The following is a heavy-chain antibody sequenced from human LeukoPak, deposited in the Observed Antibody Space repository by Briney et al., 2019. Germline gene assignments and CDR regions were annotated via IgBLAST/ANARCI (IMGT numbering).Heavy chain of an antibody. CDR2: ISGSGGST. J-gene: IGHJ4*02. D-gene: IGHD2-15*01. CDR3: AKDRRDCSGGSCYVGEVYFDY. CDR1: GFTFSSYA. Sequence: GGSLRLSCAASGFTFSSYAMSWVRQAPGKGLEWVSAISGSGGSTYYADSVKGRFTISRDNSKNTLYLQMNSLRAEDTAVYHCAKDRRDCSGGSCYVGEVYFDYWGQGTLVTVSS. V-gene: IGHV3-23*01.